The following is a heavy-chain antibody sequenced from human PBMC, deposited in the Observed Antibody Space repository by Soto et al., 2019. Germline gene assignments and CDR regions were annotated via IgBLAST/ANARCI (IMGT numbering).Heavy chain of an antibody. D-gene: IGHD2-15*01. CDR1: GGSISSYY. J-gene: IGHJ4*02. Sequence: SETLSLTCTVSGGSISSYYWSWIRQPPGKGLEWIGYIYYSGSTNYNPSLKSRVTISVDTSKNQFSLKLSSVTAADTAVYYCARHAPDKNCSGGSCPFDYWGQGTLVTVSS. CDR2: IYYSGST. V-gene: IGHV4-59*08. CDR3: ARHAPDKNCSGGSCPFDY.